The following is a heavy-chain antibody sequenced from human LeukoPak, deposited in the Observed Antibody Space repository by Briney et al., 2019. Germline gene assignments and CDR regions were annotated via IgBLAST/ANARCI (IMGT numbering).Heavy chain of an antibody. CDR1: GYTLTELS. CDR2: FDPEDGET. V-gene: IGHV1-24*01. CDR3: ATSHFCSSTSCYNHYYYYGMDV. J-gene: IGHJ6*04. Sequence: ASVKVSCKVSGYTLTELSMHWVRQAPGKGLEWMGGFDPEDGETVYAQKFQGRVTMTEDTSTDTAYTELSSLRSEDTAVYYCATSHFCSSTSCYNHYYYYGMDVWGKGTTVTVSS. D-gene: IGHD2-2*02.